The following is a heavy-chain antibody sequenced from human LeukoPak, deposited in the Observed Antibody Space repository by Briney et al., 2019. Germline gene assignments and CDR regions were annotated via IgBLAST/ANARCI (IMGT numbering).Heavy chain of an antibody. CDR1: GFTFSSYA. V-gene: IGHV3-23*01. J-gene: IGHJ4*02. D-gene: IGHD2-2*01. CDR3: ARDQGYCSSTSCYGYFDY. CDR2: ISGSGGST. Sequence: GGSLRLSFAASGFTFSSYAMSWVRQAPGKGLEWVSAISGSGGSTYYADSVKGRFTISRDNSKNALYLQMNSLRAEDTAVYYCARDQGYCSSTSCYGYFDYWGQGTLVTVSS.